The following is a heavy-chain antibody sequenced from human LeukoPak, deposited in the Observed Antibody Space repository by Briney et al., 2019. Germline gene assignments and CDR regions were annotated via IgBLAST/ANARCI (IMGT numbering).Heavy chain of an antibody. CDR1: GGSISGDY. CDR2: IYSSGRT. Sequence: SETLSLTCTVSGGSISGDYWSWIRQPAGKGLEWIGRIYSSGRTDYNPSLKSRVTISVDTSKNQFSLKLSSVTAADTAVYYCAREHIHYYDSSGYYLLWGQGTLVTVSS. V-gene: IGHV4-4*07. D-gene: IGHD3-22*01. CDR3: AREHIHYYDSSGYYLL. J-gene: IGHJ4*02.